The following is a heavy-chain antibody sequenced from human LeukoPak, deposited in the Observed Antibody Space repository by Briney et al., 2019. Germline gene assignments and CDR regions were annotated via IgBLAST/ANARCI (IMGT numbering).Heavy chain of an antibody. Sequence: GGSLRLSCAASGFTFSSYGMHWVRQAPGKGLEWVAFIRYDGSNKYYADSVKGRFTISRDNSKNTLYLQMNSLRAEDTAVYYCAKSSSGWYRGSDWFDPWGQGTLVTVSS. CDR2: IRYDGSNK. D-gene: IGHD6-19*01. CDR3: AKSSSGWYRGSDWFDP. V-gene: IGHV3-30*02. CDR1: GFTFSSYG. J-gene: IGHJ5*02.